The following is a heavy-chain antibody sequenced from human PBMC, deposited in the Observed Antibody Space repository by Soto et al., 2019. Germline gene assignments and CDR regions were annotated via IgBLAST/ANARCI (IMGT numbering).Heavy chain of an antibody. CDR2: IKQDGSER. V-gene: IGHV3-7*01. CDR1: GFTFSSYW. D-gene: IGHD4-4*01. CDR3: ARETTVTDYYYYYYMDV. J-gene: IGHJ6*03. Sequence: GGSLRLSCAASGFTFSSYWMSWVRQAPGKGLEWVANIKQDGSERYYVDSVKGRFTISRDNAKNSLYLQMNSLRAEDTAVYYCARETTVTDYYYYYYMDVWGKGTTVTVSS.